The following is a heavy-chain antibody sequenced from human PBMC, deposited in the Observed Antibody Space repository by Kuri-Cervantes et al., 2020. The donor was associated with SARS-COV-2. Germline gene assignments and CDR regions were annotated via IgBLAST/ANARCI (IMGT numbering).Heavy chain of an antibody. D-gene: IGHD3-9*01. CDR2: LHYRGGIT. V-gene: IGHV4-59*02. J-gene: IGHJ2*01. CDR3: ARIDSDWLLNRYFDL. Sequence: SETRSPTCTVSGGSVSSYYWSWIRQPPGKGLEWIGFLHYRGGITNYNPSLQSRVTIPRDTSKNQFSLNLSSVTAADRAMYYCARIDSDWLLNRYFDLWGRGTLVTVSS. CDR1: GGSVSSYY.